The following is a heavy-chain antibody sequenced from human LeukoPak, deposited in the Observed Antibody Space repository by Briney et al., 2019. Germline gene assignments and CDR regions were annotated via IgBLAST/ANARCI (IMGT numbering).Heavy chain of an antibody. CDR1: GFTFSSYS. D-gene: IGHD2-2*03. Sequence: GGSLRLSCAASGFTFSSYSMNWVRQAPGKGLEWVSSISSSSSYIYYAESVKGRFTISRDNAKNSLYLQMNSLRAEDTAVYYCANSGYCSSTSCFFDYWGQGTLVTVSS. J-gene: IGHJ4*02. CDR3: ANSGYCSSTSCFFDY. CDR2: ISSSSSYI. V-gene: IGHV3-21*01.